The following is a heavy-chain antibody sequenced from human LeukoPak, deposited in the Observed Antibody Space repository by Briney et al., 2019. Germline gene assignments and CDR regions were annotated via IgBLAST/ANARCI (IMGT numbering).Heavy chain of an antibody. CDR1: GGSISSSSYY. D-gene: IGHD3-22*01. CDR3: ARPYDSSGYYRSPWFDP. Sequence: SETLSLTCTVSGGSISSSSYYWGWIRQPPGKGLEWIGSIYYSGSTYYNPSLKSRVTISVDTSKNQFSLKLSSVTAADTAVYYCARPYDSSGYYRSPWFDPLGPGNPGHRLL. V-gene: IGHV4-39*01. CDR2: IYYSGST. J-gene: IGHJ5*02.